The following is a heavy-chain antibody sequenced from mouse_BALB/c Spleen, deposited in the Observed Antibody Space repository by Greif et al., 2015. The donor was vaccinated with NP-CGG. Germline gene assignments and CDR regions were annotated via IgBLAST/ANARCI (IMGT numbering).Heavy chain of an antibody. CDR1: GYTFTDYY. CDR3: TRRTGTEAMDY. CDR2: IYPGSGNT. D-gene: IGHD4-1*01. J-gene: IGHJ4*01. Sequence: QVQLQQSGPELVKPGASVKISCKASGYTFTDYYINWVKQKPGQGLEWIGWIYPGSGNTKYNEKFKGKATLTVDTSSSTAYMQLSNLTSEDTAVYFCTRRTGTEAMDYWGQGTSVTVAS. V-gene: IGHV1-84*02.